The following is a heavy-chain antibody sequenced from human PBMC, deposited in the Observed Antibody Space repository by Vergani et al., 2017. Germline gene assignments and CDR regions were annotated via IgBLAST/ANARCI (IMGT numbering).Heavy chain of an antibody. CDR1: GGSITSGSFY. CDR3: AGGNCGVNCPKYNWLAP. D-gene: IGHD2-21*01. J-gene: IGHJ5*02. V-gene: IGHV4-61*02. Sequence: QVQLHESGPGLVKPSQTLSLTCTVSGGSITSGSFYWSWIRQPAGKGLEWIGRIHSSGTTNYNPSLTSRVTLSVDTSKNQLSLRMTSVTAADTAVYYCAGGNCGVNCPKYNWLAPWGRGILVTVSS. CDR2: IHSSGTT.